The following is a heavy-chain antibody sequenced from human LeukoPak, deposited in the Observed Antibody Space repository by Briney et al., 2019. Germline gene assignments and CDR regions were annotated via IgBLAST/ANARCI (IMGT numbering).Heavy chain of an antibody. V-gene: IGHV3-21*01. CDR2: ISGSSSNI. CDR3: GRCIYGSLIVNDC. CDR1: GFTFSNYA. D-gene: IGHD1-20*01. J-gene: IGHJ4*02. Sequence: GGSLRLSCAASGFTFSNYAMTWVRQAPGKGLEWVSGISGSSSNIQYADSVKGRFTISRDNAKNSLYLQMNSLRAEDTAVYYCGRCIYGSLIVNDCWGQGTLVTVSS.